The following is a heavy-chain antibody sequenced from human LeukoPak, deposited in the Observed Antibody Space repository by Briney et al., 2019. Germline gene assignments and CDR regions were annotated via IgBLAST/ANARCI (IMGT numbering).Heavy chain of an antibody. V-gene: IGHV3-30*04. CDR2: ISNDGTNK. J-gene: IGHJ4*02. CDR1: GFTFSSYE. CDR3: ARKVFAIPFDY. Sequence: GGSLRLSCAASGFTFSSYEMHWVRQAPGKGLEWVAVISNDGTNKYYADSVKGRFTISRDNSKNTLYLQMNSLRAEDTAVYYCARKVFAIPFDYWGQGTLVTVSS. D-gene: IGHD2-21*01.